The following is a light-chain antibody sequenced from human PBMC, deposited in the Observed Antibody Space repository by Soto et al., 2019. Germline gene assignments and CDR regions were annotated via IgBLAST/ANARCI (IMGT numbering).Light chain of an antibody. V-gene: IGKV3-15*01. CDR2: GAF. Sequence: EIVMTQSPVILSVSPGETATLSCRASQSVSYKVAWYQQKPGQAPRLLIYGAFSRATGIPARFSGSGSGTDFTLTISSLQSEDFAVYYCQQYNDWPPWTFGQGTKVEIK. CDR1: QSVSYK. CDR3: QQYNDWPPWT. J-gene: IGKJ1*01.